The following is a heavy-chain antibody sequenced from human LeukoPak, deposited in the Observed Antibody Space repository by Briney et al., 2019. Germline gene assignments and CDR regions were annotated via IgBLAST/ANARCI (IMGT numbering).Heavy chain of an antibody. V-gene: IGHV3-23*01. Sequence: PSGSLTQTCPTTGFIQSWFALDWLRQPPGKGVQWVAAICASSGDYIFNEDSEKTRFTISRDNSKSTVYLEMRDVRAEDTATYFSAYTGFTPVAYFDSWGQRALVTVSS. CDR1: GFIQSWFA. CDR2: ICASSGDYI. J-gene: IGHJ4*02. CDR3: AYTGFTPVAYFDS. D-gene: IGHD1-1*01.